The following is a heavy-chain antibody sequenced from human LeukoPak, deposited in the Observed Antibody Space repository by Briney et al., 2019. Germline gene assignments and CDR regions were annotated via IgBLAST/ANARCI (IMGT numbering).Heavy chain of an antibody. CDR1: GFTFSSYG. V-gene: IGHV3-33*01. D-gene: IGHD6-19*01. CDR3: ARDPPVAGTGVCFDY. Sequence: GGSLRLSCAASGFTFSSYGMHWVRQAPGKGLEWVAVIWYDGSNKYYADSVKGRFTISRDNSKNTLYLQMNSLRAEDTAVYYCARDPPVAGTGVCFDYWGQGTLVTVSS. J-gene: IGHJ4*02. CDR2: IWYDGSNK.